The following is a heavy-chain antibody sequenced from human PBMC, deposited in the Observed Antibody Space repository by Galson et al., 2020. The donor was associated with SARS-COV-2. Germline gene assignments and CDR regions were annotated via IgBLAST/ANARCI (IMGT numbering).Heavy chain of an antibody. J-gene: IGHJ4*02. Sequence: GESLKISCAASGFAFSSYTMNWVRQAPGKGLEWVASLDTSITYIYHADSLKGRFTISRDNAENSLYLQMNSLRAEDTAVYYCARSPPASTSGTSIYFDYWGQGTQGTVSS. CDR3: ARSPPASTSGTSIYFDY. D-gene: IGHD3-10*01. V-gene: IGHV3-21*01. CDR1: GFAFSSYT. CDR2: LDTSITYI.